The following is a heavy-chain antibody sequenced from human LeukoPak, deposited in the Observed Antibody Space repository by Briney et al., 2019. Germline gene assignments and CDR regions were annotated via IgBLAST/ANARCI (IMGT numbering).Heavy chain of an antibody. Sequence: ASVKVSCKASGYTFTSYGISWVRQAPGQGLEWMGWISAYNGNTNYAQKLQGRVTMTTDTSTSTAYMELRSLGSDDTAVYYCARSGTAFDFWSGYQPNFDYWGQGTLVTVSS. CDR3: ARSGTAFDFWSGYQPNFDY. D-gene: IGHD3-3*01. J-gene: IGHJ4*02. CDR2: ISAYNGNT. V-gene: IGHV1-18*01. CDR1: GYTFTSYG.